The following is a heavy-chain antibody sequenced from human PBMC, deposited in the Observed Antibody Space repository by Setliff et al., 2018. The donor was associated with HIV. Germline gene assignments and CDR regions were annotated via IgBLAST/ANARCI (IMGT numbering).Heavy chain of an antibody. D-gene: IGHD4-17*01. CDR1: GFSFSTYG. Sequence: GSLRLSCAASGFSFSTYGMSWVRQAPGREFEWISYISKNSEISYYPDSVKGRFTISRDNAQNSLFLQIHNVRVEDTAVYYCAKDYDYGGHFDSWGQGTLVTVSS. V-gene: IGHV3-48*01. J-gene: IGHJ4*02. CDR3: AKDYDYGGHFDS. CDR2: ISKNSEIS.